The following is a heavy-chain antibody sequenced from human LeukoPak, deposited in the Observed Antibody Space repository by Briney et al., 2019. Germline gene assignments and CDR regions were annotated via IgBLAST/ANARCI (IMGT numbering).Heavy chain of an antibody. V-gene: IGHV4-59*08. CDR3: ATQSSSYNWFDP. J-gene: IGHJ5*02. D-gene: IGHD6-6*01. CDR2: VYYSGST. CDR1: GGSISSYY. Sequence: SETLSLTCTVSGGSISSYYWSWIRQPPGKGLEWIGYVYYSGSTNYNPSLKSRVTISVDTSKNQFSLKLSSVTAADTAVYYCATQSSSYNWFDPWGQGTLVTVSS.